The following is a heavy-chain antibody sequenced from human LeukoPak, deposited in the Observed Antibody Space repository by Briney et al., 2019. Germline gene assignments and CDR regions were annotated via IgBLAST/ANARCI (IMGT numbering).Heavy chain of an antibody. V-gene: IGHV1-8*01. CDR2: MNPNSGNT. Sequence: ASVKVSCKASGYTFTSYDINWVRQATGQGLEWMGWMNPNSGNTGYAQKFQGRVTMTRNTSISTAYMELSSLRSEATAVYYCARAGINNWNYAGGNWFDPWGQGTLVTVSS. J-gene: IGHJ5*02. D-gene: IGHD1-7*01. CDR1: GYTFTSYD. CDR3: ARAGINNWNYAGGNWFDP.